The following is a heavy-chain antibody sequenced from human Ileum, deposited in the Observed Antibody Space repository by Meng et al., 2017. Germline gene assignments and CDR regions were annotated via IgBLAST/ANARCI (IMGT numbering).Heavy chain of an antibody. Sequence: QLQLMQWGAGMLKPSETLSLTCNVYGDSFTDYYWNWIRQPPGKGLEWIGEIHYSGSTNYNPSLESRVTISEDTSQKQFSLRLSSVTAADTAVYYCARRIRGGSYLGWGQGTLATVSS. D-gene: IGHD1-26*01. CDR1: GDSFTDYY. J-gene: IGHJ4*02. V-gene: IGHV4-34*01. CDR2: IHYSGST. CDR3: ARRIRGGSYLG.